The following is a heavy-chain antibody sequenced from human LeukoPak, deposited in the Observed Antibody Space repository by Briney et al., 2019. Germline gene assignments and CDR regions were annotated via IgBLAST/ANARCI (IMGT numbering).Heavy chain of an antibody. CDR3: ARKNYCSSTSCYRGAFDI. Sequence: SQTLSLTCAVSGGSISSGGYSRSWIRQPPGTGLEWIGYIYHSGSTYYNPSLKSRVTISVDRSKNQFSLKLSSVTAADTAVYYCARKNYCSSTSCYRGAFDIWGQGTMVTVSS. CDR2: IYHSGST. CDR1: GGSISSGGYS. J-gene: IGHJ3*02. V-gene: IGHV4-30-2*01. D-gene: IGHD2-2*02.